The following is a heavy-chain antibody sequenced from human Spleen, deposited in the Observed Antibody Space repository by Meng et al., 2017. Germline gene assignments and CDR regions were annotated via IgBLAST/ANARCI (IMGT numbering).Heavy chain of an antibody. J-gene: IGHJ4*02. Sequence: GGSLRLSCAASGFTFGDYARHWVRKPPGKGLEWVSVISWNSGSIDYADSVKGRFNISRDNAKNSLYLQMNTLRGEDTAFYYCARDADYYFDYWGQGTLVTVSS. CDR2: ISWNSGSI. CDR3: ARDADYYFDY. V-gene: IGHV3-9*01. CDR1: GFTFGDYA. D-gene: IGHD2-21*02.